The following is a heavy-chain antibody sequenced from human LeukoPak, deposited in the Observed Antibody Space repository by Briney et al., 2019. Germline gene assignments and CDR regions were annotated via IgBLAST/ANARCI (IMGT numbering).Heavy chain of an antibody. CDR1: GFTFSSYG. CDR3: ASCSSTSCSEDYYYGMDV. J-gene: IGHJ6*02. CDR2: ISYDGSNK. Sequence: GRSLRLSCAASGFTFSSYGMHWVRQAPGKGLEWVAVISYDGSNKYYADSVKGRFTISRDNSKNTLYLQTNSLRAEDTAVYYCASCSSTSCSEDYYYGMDVWGQGTTVTVSS. V-gene: IGHV3-30*03. D-gene: IGHD2-2*01.